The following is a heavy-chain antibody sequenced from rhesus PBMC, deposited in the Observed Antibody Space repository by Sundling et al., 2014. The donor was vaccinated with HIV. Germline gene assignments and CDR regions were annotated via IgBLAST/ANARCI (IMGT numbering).Heavy chain of an antibody. V-gene: IGHV4-173*01. CDR1: GDSISSSY. D-gene: IGHD6-25*01. CDR2: ISGSSGIT. J-gene: IGHJ4*01. CDR3: VRGPHIAELVYFGY. Sequence: QVQLQESGPGLVKPSETLSLTCAVSGDSISSSYWTWIRQPPGKGLEWIGRISGSSGITDYNPSLKSRVTISTDTSNNQFSLKLSSVTAADTAVYYCVRGPHIAELVYFGYWGQGVLVTISS.